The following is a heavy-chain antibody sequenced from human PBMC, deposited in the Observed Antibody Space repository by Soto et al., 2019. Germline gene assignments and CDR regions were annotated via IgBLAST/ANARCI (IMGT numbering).Heavy chain of an antibody. D-gene: IGHD2-2*01. J-gene: IGHJ5*02. CDR2: IHAGNGDT. CDR1: GYTFSTYA. Sequence: ASVKVSCKASGYTFSTYAVQWVRQAPGQSLEWIGWIHAGNGDTKYSQKFHGRVTITRDTSASTTYMELSSLRSEDTAVYYCARVPRYTSDIVEVPAVMFEDWFVPWGQGTLVTVSS. V-gene: IGHV1-3*01. CDR3: ARVPRYTSDIVEVPAVMFEDWFVP.